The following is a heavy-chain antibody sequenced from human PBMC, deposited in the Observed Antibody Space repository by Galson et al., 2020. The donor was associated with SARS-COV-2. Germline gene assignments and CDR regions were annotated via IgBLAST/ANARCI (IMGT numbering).Heavy chain of an antibody. V-gene: IGHV1-24*01. J-gene: IGHJ6*02. CDR1: GYTLTELS. CDR3: ATVRKRYDGYGLVV. Sequence: ASVKVSCKVSGYTLTELSMHLLRQAPGKGLEGTGGFDPEDGETIYAQKFQGRVTMTEDTSTDTAYMELSIQISEDTAVYYCATVRKRYDGYGLVVWGQGTTVTVSS. D-gene: IGHD2-2*01. CDR2: FDPEDGET.